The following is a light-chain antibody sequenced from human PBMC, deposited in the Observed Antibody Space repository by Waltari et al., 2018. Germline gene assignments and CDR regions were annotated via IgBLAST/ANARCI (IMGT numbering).Light chain of an antibody. CDR2: DVN. Sequence: QSALTQTATVSGSPGQLITISCPGSSSDGGNYNLVSWYQQPPGEAPKPIIYDVNKRPLGVSNRFSGSKSGNTASLTISGLQAADEADYYCCSYAGSSVSVFGGGTKVTVL. CDR1: SSDGGNYNL. CDR3: CSYAGSSVSV. J-gene: IGLJ3*02. V-gene: IGLV2-23*02.